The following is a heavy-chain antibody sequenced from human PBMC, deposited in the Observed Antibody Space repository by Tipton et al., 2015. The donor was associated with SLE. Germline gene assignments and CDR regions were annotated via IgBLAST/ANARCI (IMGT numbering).Heavy chain of an antibody. CDR2: ISSSSSYI. CDR3: ARDLGYCSGVTCYSAFDI. J-gene: IGHJ3*02. D-gene: IGHD2-15*01. CDR1: GFTFSSYS. V-gene: IGHV3-21*01. Sequence: SLRLSCAASGFTFSSYSMNWVRQAPGKGLEWVSSISSSSSYIYYADSVKGRFTISRDNAKNSLYLQMNSLRADDTAVYYCARDLGYCSGVTCYSAFDIWGQGTMVTVSS.